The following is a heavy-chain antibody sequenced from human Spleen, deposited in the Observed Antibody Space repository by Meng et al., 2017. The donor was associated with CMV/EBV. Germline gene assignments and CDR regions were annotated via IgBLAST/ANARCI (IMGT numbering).Heavy chain of an antibody. CDR2: IYYTGST. D-gene: IGHD5-12*01. Sequence: SETLSLTCSVSGGSITVDNYYWGWIRQPPGKGLEWIAHIYYTGSTYYNPSLKSRISMSVDTSNNEFSLKLSSVTAADTAVYYCARLPAAYSGYDYYYGMDVWGQGTTVTVSS. V-gene: IGHV4-39*01. J-gene: IGHJ6*02. CDR1: GGSITVDNYY. CDR3: ARLPAAYSGYDYYYGMDV.